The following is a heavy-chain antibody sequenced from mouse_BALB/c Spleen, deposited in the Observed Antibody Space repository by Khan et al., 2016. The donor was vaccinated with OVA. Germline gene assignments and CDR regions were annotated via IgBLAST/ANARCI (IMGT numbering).Heavy chain of an antibody. CDR3: ARNNARYFAY. Sequence: VELKESGPELVKPGASVKISCKASGYSFTGYSMNWVRQSHGKRLEWIGSINTHSGETYYHEKVKGRATLTGDEATSTAHMEIRSLSSEDSAMYYCARNNARYFAYWGQGTTLTVSA. J-gene: IGHJ2*01. D-gene: IGHD3-3*01. CDR2: INTHSGET. CDR1: GYSFTGYS. V-gene: IGHV1-20*02.